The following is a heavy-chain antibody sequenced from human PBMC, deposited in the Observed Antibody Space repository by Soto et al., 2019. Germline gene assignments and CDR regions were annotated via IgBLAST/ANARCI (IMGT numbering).Heavy chain of an antibody. CDR3: ARAYSGYGRLSANWFDP. V-gene: IGHV4-34*01. CDR1: GGSFSGYY. J-gene: IGHJ5*02. D-gene: IGHD2-15*01. Sequence: QVQLQQWGAGLLKPSETLSLTCAVYGGSFSGYYWSWIRQPPGKGLEWIGEINHSGSTNYNPSLRSRVTISVDTSKNQFSLKLSSVTAADTAVYYCARAYSGYGRLSANWFDPWGQGTLVTVSS. CDR2: INHSGST.